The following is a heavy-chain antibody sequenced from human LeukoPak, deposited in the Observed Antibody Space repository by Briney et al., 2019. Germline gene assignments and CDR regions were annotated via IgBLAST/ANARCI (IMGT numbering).Heavy chain of an antibody. J-gene: IGHJ4*02. CDR2: ISSNGGST. CDR1: GFTFSRYA. Sequence: GGSLRLSCSASGFTFSRYALHWVRQAPGKGLEYVSAISSNGGSTYYADSVKGRFTISRDNSKNTLYLQLSSLRPEDTAVYYCVRLMYSGSDVDYWGQGTLVTVSS. V-gene: IGHV3-64D*06. CDR3: VRLMYSGSDVDY. D-gene: IGHD5-12*01.